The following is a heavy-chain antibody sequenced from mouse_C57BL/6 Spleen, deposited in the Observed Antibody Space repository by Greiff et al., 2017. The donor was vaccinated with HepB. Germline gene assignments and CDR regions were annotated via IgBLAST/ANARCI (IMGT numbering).Heavy chain of an antibody. V-gene: IGHV5-4*01. Sequence: EVQGVESGGGLVKPGGSLKLSCAASGFTFSSYAMSWVRQTPEKRLEWVATISDGGSYTYYPDNVKGRFTISRDNAKNNLYLQMSHLKSEDTAMYYCARDHYYFDYWGKGTTLTVSS. CDR3: ARDHYYFDY. CDR1: GFTFSSYA. CDR2: ISDGGSYT. J-gene: IGHJ2*01.